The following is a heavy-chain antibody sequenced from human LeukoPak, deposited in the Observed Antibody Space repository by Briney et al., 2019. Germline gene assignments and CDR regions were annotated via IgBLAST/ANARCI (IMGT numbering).Heavy chain of an antibody. V-gene: IGHV4-59*01. CDR1: GGSISGYY. Sequence: SETLSLTCTVSGGSISGYYYNWIRQPPGKGLDCIGYIYYSGSTNYNPSLKSRVTISLDTSKNQFSLKLSSVTTADTAVYYCARSVVTLYWYFDLWGRGTLVTVSS. CDR3: ARSVVTLYWYFDL. CDR2: IYYSGST. J-gene: IGHJ2*01. D-gene: IGHD4-23*01.